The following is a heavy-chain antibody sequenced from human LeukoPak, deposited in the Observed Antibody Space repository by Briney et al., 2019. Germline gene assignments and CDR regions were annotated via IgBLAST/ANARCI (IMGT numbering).Heavy chain of an antibody. D-gene: IGHD3-22*01. J-gene: IGHJ6*02. Sequence: ASVKVSCKASGYTFTSYGISWVRQAPGQGLEWLGWISAYNGNIDYAQKLQGRVTLTTDTSTSTAYMEVRSLRSDDTAVYYCARDRSSGYYDSYYYGMDVWGQGTTVTVSS. CDR3: ARDRSSGYYDSYYYGMDV. CDR1: GYTFTSYG. CDR2: ISAYNGNI. V-gene: IGHV1-18*01.